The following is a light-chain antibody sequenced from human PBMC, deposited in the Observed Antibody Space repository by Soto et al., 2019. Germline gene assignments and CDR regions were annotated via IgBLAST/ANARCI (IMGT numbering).Light chain of an antibody. CDR3: QQYGSSGT. V-gene: IGKV1-5*03. CDR2: KAS. J-gene: IGKJ1*01. CDR1: QSISSW. Sequence: DIQITQASFTPSASFGDSVPHTFRASQSISSWLAWYQQKPGKAPKLLIYKASSLESGVPSRFSGSGSGTDFTLTISRLEPEDFAVYYCQQYGSSGTFGQGTKVDI.